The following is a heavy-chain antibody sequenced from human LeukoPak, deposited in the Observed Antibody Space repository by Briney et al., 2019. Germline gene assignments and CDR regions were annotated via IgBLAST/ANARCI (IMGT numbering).Heavy chain of an antibody. CDR3: ARSRPAPKEFDH. J-gene: IGHJ4*02. Sequence: SETLSLTCTVSGDSISAYYWSWIRQPPGKGLEWIGYIYTSGTANYNPSLKSRVTMSADTSKNQFSLKLDSVTAADTAVYYCARSRPAPKEFDHWGQGTLVAVSS. CDR2: IYTSGTA. CDR1: GDSISAYY. D-gene: IGHD2-2*01. V-gene: IGHV4-4*09.